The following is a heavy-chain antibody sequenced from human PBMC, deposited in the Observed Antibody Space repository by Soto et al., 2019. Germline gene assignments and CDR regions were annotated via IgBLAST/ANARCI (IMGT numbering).Heavy chain of an antibody. CDR2: TTASGGSR. CDR3: TTVTKWYDGWFDP. D-gene: IGHD2-15*01. Sequence: EVQLLESGGGLVQPGGSLRLSCAASGFTFSDYAMGWGRQTPGKGLEWISVTTASGGSRRYADSMKGRVTISRDNSKNTVFLQINTLRADDTAVYYFTTVTKWYDGWFDPWGPGTLVTVSS. CDR1: GFTFSDYA. J-gene: IGHJ5*02. V-gene: IGHV3-23*01.